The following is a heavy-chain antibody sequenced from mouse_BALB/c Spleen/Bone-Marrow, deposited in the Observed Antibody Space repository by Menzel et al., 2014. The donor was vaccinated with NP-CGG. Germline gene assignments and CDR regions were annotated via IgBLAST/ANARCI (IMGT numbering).Heavy chain of an antibody. D-gene: IGHD1-1*02. CDR1: GFNIKDTY. Sequence: VQLKESGAELVKPGASVKLSCTASGFNIKDTYMHWVKQRPELGLEWIGRIDPANGNTKYDPKFQGKATITADTSSNTAYLQLSSLTSEDTAVYYCARVKLWSYAMDYWGQGTSVTVSS. CDR2: IDPANGNT. J-gene: IGHJ4*01. V-gene: IGHV14-3*02. CDR3: ARVKLWSYAMDY.